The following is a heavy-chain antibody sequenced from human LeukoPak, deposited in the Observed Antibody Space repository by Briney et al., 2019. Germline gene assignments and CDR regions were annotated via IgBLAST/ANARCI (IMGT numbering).Heavy chain of an antibody. Sequence: SETLSLTCAVYGGSFSGYYWSWIRQPPGKGLECIGEINHSGSTNYNPSLKSRVTISVDTSKNQFSLKLSSVTAADTAVYYCARGQRYCSGGSCYGRRFDPWGQGTLVTVSS. V-gene: IGHV4-34*01. J-gene: IGHJ5*02. CDR2: INHSGST. D-gene: IGHD2-15*01. CDR1: GGSFSGYY. CDR3: ARGQRYCSGGSCYGRRFDP.